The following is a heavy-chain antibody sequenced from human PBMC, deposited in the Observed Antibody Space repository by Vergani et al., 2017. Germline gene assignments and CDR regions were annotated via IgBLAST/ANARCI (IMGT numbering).Heavy chain of an antibody. D-gene: IGHD3/OR15-3a*01. CDR2: ISYDGSNK. Sequence: QVQLVESGGGVVQPGRSLRLSCAASGFTFSSYGMHWVRQAPGKGLEWVAGISYDGSNKYYADSVKGRFTISRDNSKNTLYLQMNSLRAEDTAVYYCARGTGGYYYYMDVWGKGTTVTVSS. J-gene: IGHJ6*03. CDR3: ARGTGGYYYYMDV. V-gene: IGHV3-30*03. CDR1: GFTFSSYG.